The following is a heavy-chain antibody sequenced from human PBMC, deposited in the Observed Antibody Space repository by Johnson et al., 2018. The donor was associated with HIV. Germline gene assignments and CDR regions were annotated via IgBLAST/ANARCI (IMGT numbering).Heavy chain of an antibody. Sequence: VQLVESGGGLVQPGGSLRLSCAASGFTFSNYAMSWVRQAPGKGLEWVSAISGSGTSTYYADSVKGRFTLSRDNAKNSLYLQMNSLRAEDTAFYYCARDKYGVPSGTFDIWGQGTMVTVSS. CDR2: ISGSGTST. CDR3: ARDKYGVPSGTFDI. V-gene: IGHV3-23*04. D-gene: IGHD4-17*01. J-gene: IGHJ3*02. CDR1: GFTFSNYA.